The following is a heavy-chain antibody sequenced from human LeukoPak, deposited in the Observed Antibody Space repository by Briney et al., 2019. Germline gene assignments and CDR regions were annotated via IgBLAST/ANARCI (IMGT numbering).Heavy chain of an antibody. Sequence: GGSLRLSCAASGFTFSSYAMSWVRQAPGKGLEWVSAISGSGGSTYYADSVKGRFTISRDNSKNTLHLQMNSLRAEDTAVYYCARAYSRNRFDPWGQGTLVTVSS. CDR2: ISGSGGST. CDR1: GFTFSSYA. D-gene: IGHD5-12*01. CDR3: ARAYSRNRFDP. J-gene: IGHJ5*02. V-gene: IGHV3-23*01.